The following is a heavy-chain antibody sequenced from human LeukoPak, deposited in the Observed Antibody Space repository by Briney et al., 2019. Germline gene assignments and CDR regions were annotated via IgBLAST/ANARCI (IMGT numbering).Heavy chain of an antibody. Sequence: NPSETLSLTCTVSGGSISSHYWSWIRQPPGKGLEWIGYIYTSGSTNYNPSLKSRVTISVDTSKNQFSLKLSSVTAADTAVYYCARQTFGELLDWGQGTLVTVSS. V-gene: IGHV4-4*09. CDR3: ARQTFGELLD. CDR1: GGSISSHY. D-gene: IGHD3-10*01. J-gene: IGHJ4*02. CDR2: IYTSGST.